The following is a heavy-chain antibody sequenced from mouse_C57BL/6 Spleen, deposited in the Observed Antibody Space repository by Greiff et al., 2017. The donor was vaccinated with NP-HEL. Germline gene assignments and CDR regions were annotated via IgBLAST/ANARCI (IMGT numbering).Heavy chain of an antibody. Sequence: QVQLQQSGAELAKPGASVKLSCKASGYTFTRYWMHWVKQRPGQGLEWIGYINPSSGYTKYNQKFKDKATLTADKSSRTAYMQLSSLTYEDSAVYYCARPQWYFDVWGTGTTVTVSS. CDR2: INPSSGYT. CDR1: GYTFTRYW. V-gene: IGHV1-7*01. CDR3: ARPQWYFDV. J-gene: IGHJ1*03.